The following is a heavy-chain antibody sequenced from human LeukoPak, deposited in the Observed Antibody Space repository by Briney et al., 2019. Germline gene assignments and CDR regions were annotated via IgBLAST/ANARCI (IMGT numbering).Heavy chain of an antibody. J-gene: IGHJ4*02. V-gene: IGHV3-74*01. CDR1: GFTFSSYW. CDR3: ARRINYYDSSGYYYVRCFDS. CDR2: INTDGSSL. D-gene: IGHD3-22*01. Sequence: GGSLRLSCAASGFTFSSYWMYWVRHAPGKGPVWVARINTDGSSLNYADSVKGRFTISRDNAKNTLYLQMNSLGAEDTAVYYCARRINYYDSSGYYYVRCFDSWGQGTLVAVSS.